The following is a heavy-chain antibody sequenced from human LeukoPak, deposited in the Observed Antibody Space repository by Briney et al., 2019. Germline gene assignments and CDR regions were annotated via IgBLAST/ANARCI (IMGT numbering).Heavy chain of an antibody. D-gene: IGHD3-9*01. V-gene: IGHV3-21*06. J-gene: IGHJ4*02. CDR2: ITSGGTYT. CDR3: ARGHYDILTASYKWTPDY. CDR1: GFTFSTYD. Sequence: GGSLRLSCAASGFTFSTYDMNWVRQAPGKGLEWVSSITSGGTYTYYADSVKGRFTTSRDNAKNSLSLQLSSLRAEDTAVYYCARGHYDILTASYKWTPDYWGQGILVTVSS.